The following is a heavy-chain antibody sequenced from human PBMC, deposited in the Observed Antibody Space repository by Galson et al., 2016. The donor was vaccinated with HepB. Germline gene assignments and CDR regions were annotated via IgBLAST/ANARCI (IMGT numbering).Heavy chain of an antibody. V-gene: IGHV3-21*01. J-gene: IGHJ3*02. Sequence: SLRLSCAASGFTFSSHAMNWVRQAPGKGLEWVSYISSSSSYIYYADAVKGRFIISRDNAKKSLYLQMNSLRDEDTAVYYCARDAWSGYYSRDAFVSGGQGTMVTVSS. CDR1: GFTFSSHA. CDR2: ISSSSSYI. CDR3: ARDAWSGYYSRDAFVS. D-gene: IGHD3-3*01.